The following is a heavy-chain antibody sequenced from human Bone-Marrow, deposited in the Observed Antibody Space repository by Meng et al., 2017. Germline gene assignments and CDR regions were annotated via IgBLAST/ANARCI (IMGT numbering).Heavy chain of an antibody. CDR1: GGSFSDYY. J-gene: IGHJ4*02. CDR2: INHSGST. D-gene: IGHD4-11*01. CDR3: ARGPTTMAHDFDY. V-gene: IGHV4-34*01. Sequence: ERLQPSAEVWLHPSETLSLTCVVCGGSFSDYYWSGIRQPPGKGLEWIGEINHSGSTNYNPSLEGRATISVDTSQNNLSLRLSSVTAADSAVYYCARGPTTMAHDFDYWGQGTLVTVSS.